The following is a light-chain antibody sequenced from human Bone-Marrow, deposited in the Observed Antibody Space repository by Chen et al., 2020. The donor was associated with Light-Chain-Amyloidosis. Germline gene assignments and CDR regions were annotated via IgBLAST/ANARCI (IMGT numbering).Light chain of an antibody. Sequence: VLTQPSSVSVAPGQTATIACGGNNIGSTSVHWYQQKSGSPPQYLLNYKSDSDYQQGSGVPSRFSASKDASANAGILVIAGLQPEDEADYYCMIWYNNAVVFSGGTKLIVL. V-gene: IGLV5-45*02. J-gene: IGLJ2*01. CDR3: MIWYNNAVV. CDR2: YKSDSDY. CDR1: GNNIGSTS.